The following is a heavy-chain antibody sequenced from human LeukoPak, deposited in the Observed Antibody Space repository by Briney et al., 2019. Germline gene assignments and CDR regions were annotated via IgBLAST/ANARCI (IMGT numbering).Heavy chain of an antibody. V-gene: IGHV4-34*01. J-gene: IGHJ6*02. CDR2: INHSGST. D-gene: IGHD3-22*01. CDR1: GGSFSGYY. CDR3: VRRRDSSGYYYYYYGMDV. Sequence: SETLSLTYAVYGGSFSGYYWSWIRQPPGKGLEWIGEINHSGSTNYNPSLKSRVTISVDTSKNQFSLKLSSVTAADTAVYYCVRRRDSSGYYYYYYGMDVWGQGTTVTVSS.